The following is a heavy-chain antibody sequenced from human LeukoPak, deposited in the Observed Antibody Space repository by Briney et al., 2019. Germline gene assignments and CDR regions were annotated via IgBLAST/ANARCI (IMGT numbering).Heavy chain of an antibody. V-gene: IGHV3-23*01. CDR3: AKRSGYNFGYFDY. J-gene: IGHJ4*02. D-gene: IGHD5-24*01. CDR1: GFTFSSYA. CDR2: ITGGGVYT. Sequence: AGGSLRLSCAASGFTFSSYALSWVRQAPGKGLEWVSAITGGGVYTNYADSVKDRFTISRDNSKNTLYPQMNGLRVEDTAVYYCAKRSGYNFGYFDYWGQGTLVTVSS.